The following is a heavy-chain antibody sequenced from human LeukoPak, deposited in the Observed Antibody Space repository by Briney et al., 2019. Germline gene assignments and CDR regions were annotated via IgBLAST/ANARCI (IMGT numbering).Heavy chain of an antibody. CDR3: ARMIADRPHYYYYMDV. CDR1: AFTFRDYH. Sequence: PGGSLTLPCAASAFTFRDYHMSWLRHAPARGLEGVSYISGTSLTICYADSVKGRFTVSRDNAKNSLYLQMNSLRAEDTAVYYCARMIADRPHYYYYMDVWGTGTRVSVSS. J-gene: IGHJ6*03. V-gene: IGHV3-11*04. D-gene: IGHD6-6*01. CDR2: ISGTSLTI.